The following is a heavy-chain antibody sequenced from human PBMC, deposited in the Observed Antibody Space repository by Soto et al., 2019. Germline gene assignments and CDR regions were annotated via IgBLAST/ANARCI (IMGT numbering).Heavy chain of an antibody. Sequence: ASVKVSCKASGYTFTGYYIHWVRQAPGQGLEWMGWINPNSGGTNYAQKFQGRVTMTRDTSISTAYMELSRLRSDDTAVYYCARNIRFLEWINWFDPWGQGTLVTVSS. CDR1: GYTFTGYY. J-gene: IGHJ5*02. CDR3: ARNIRFLEWINWFDP. CDR2: INPNSGGT. V-gene: IGHV1-2*02. D-gene: IGHD3-3*01.